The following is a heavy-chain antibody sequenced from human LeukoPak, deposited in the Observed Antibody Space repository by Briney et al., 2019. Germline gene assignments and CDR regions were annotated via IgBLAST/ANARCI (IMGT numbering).Heavy chain of an antibody. V-gene: IGHV3-33*01. Sequence: PGRSLRLSCAASGFTFSSYYMHWVRQAPGKGLEWVALIWYDGNKKYFEDSVKGRFTISRDNSKNTLNLQMNSLRAEDTAVYYCARDRGYDPHYYFDYWGQGTLVTVSS. D-gene: IGHD5-18*01. CDR2: IWYDGNKK. CDR1: GFTFSSYY. J-gene: IGHJ4*02. CDR3: ARDRGYDPHYYFDY.